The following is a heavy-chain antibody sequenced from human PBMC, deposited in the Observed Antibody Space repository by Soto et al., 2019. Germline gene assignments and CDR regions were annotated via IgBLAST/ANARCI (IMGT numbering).Heavy chain of an antibody. V-gene: IGHV4-31*03. Sequence: SETLSLTCTVSGGSISSGGYYWSWIRQHPGKGLEWIGYIYYSGSTYYNPSLKSRVTISVDTSKNQFSLKLSSVTAADTAVYYCARGGRFENWYFDLWGRGTLVTVSS. D-gene: IGHD1-26*01. J-gene: IGHJ2*01. CDR3: ARGGRFENWYFDL. CDR1: GGSISSGGYY. CDR2: IYYSGST.